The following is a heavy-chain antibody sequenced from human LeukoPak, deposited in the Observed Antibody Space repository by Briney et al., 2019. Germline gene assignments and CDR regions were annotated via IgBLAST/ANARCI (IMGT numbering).Heavy chain of an antibody. CDR3: ARSPMVRGVPGY. J-gene: IGHJ4*02. Sequence: GGSLRLSCAASEFTFSSYAMHWVRQAPGKGLEWVAVISYDGSNKYYADSVKGRFTISRDNSKNTLYLQMNSLRAEDTAVYYCARSPMVRGVPGYWGQGTLVTVSS. V-gene: IGHV3-30-3*01. CDR2: ISYDGSNK. D-gene: IGHD3-10*01. CDR1: EFTFSSYA.